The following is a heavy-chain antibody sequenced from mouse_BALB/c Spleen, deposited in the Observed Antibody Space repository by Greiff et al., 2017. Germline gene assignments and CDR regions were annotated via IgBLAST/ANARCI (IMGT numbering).Heavy chain of an antibody. CDR2: ISSGSSTI. Sequence: EVKLMESGGGLVQPGGSRKLSCAASGFTFSSFGMHWVRQAPEKGLEWVAYISSGSSTIYYADTVKGRFTISRDNPKNTLFLQMTSLRSDDTAMYYCARNYGYYFDYWGQGTTLTVSS. CDR1: GFTFSSFG. V-gene: IGHV5-17*02. D-gene: IGHD1-2*01. J-gene: IGHJ2*01. CDR3: ARNYGYYFDY.